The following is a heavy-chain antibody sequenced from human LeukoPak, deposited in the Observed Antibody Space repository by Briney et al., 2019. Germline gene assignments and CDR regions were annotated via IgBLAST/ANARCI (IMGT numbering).Heavy chain of an antibody. D-gene: IGHD1-26*01. Sequence: GGSLRLSCAASGFTFSSYGMSWVRQAPGKGLEWVSAISGSGGSTYYADSVKGRFIISRDNSKNTLNLQMNSLRDEDTAVYYCAKDRYPLDYWGQGTLVTVSS. CDR2: ISGSGGST. J-gene: IGHJ4*02. V-gene: IGHV3-23*01. CDR3: AKDRYPLDY. CDR1: GFTFSSYG.